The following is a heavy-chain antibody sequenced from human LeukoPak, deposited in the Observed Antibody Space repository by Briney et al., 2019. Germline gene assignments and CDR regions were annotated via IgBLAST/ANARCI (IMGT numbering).Heavy chain of an antibody. V-gene: IGHV3-30*14. Sequence: PGGSLRLSCAASGFTFSSYAMHWVSQAPGKGLEWVAVISYDGSNKYYADSVKGRFTISRDNSKNTLYLQMNSLRAEDTAVYYCARGGSYLSAFDIWGQGTMVTVSS. CDR3: ARGGSYLSAFDI. D-gene: IGHD1-26*01. J-gene: IGHJ3*02. CDR2: ISYDGSNK. CDR1: GFTFSSYA.